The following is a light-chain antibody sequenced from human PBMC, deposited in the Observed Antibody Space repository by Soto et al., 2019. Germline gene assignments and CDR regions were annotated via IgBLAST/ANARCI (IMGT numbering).Light chain of an antibody. V-gene: IGLV2-14*01. CDR3: RSYTSSSTQV. CDR2: EVS. CDR1: SSDVGGYNY. J-gene: IGLJ1*01. Sequence: QSALAQPASLSGSPGQSITISCTGTSSDVGGYNYVSWYQQHPGKAPKLMIYEVSNRPSGVSNRFSGSKSGNTASLTISGLQAEDEADYYCRSYTSSSTQVFGTGTKVTVL.